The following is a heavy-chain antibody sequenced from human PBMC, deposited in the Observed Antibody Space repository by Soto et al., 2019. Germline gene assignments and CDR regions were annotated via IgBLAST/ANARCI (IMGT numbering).Heavy chain of an antibody. CDR2: ISGSGGST. CDR3: AKANVVVVVAASGWFDP. D-gene: IGHD2-15*01. J-gene: IGHJ5*02. CDR1: GFTFSSYA. Sequence: EVQLLESGGGLVQPGGSLRLSCAASGFTFSSYAMSWVRQAPGKGLEWVSAISGSGGSTYYADSVKGRFTISRDNSKNTLYLQMNSLRAEDTAVYYCAKANVVVVVAASGWFDPCGQGTLVTVSS. V-gene: IGHV3-23*01.